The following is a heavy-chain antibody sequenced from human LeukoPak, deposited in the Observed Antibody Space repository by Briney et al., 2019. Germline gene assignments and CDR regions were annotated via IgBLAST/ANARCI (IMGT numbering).Heavy chain of an antibody. CDR1: GYRFTSYW. D-gene: IGHD5-24*01. CDR2: IYPGDSDT. CDR3: ARREMATIGDFDY. J-gene: IGHJ4*02. V-gene: IGHV5-51*01. Sequence: HGESLKISCKGSGYRFTSYWIGWVRQMPGKGLEWMGIIYPGDSDTRYSPSFQGQVTISADKSISTAYLQWSSLKASDTAMYYCARREMATIGDFDYWGQGTLVTVSS.